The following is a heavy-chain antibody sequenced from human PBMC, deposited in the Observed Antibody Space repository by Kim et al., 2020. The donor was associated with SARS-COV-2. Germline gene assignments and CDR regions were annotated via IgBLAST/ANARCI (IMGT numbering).Heavy chain of an antibody. Sequence: GGSLRLSCAASGFTFSSYGMHWVRQAPGKGLEWVAVISYDGSNKYYADSVKGRFTISRDNSKNTLYLQMNSLRAEDTAVYYCAKSSGYCSGGSCYWDWFDPWGQGTLVTVSS. CDR3: AKSSGYCSGGSCYWDWFDP. CDR1: GFTFSSYG. J-gene: IGHJ5*02. D-gene: IGHD2-15*01. V-gene: IGHV3-30*18. CDR2: ISYDGSNK.